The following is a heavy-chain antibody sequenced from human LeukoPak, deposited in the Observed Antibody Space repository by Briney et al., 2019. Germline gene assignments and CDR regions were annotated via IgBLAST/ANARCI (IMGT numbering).Heavy chain of an antibody. D-gene: IGHD3-16*01. Sequence: SETLSLTCAVYGGSFSGYYWSWIRQPPGKGLEWIGEINHSGSTNYNPSLKSRVTISVDTSKNQFSLKLSSVTAADTAVYYCARQGAFNYWGQGTLVTVSS. J-gene: IGHJ4*02. CDR1: GGSFSGYY. CDR3: ARQGAFNY. V-gene: IGHV4-34*01. CDR2: INHSGST.